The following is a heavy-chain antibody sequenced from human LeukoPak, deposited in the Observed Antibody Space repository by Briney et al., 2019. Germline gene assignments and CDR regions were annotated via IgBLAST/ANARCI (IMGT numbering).Heavy chain of an antibody. J-gene: IGHJ4*02. CDR3: ARHFAYSSSSYFDY. CDR2: VYYTGST. V-gene: IGHV4-59*08. D-gene: IGHD6-6*01. CDR1: GGSVSNYY. Sequence: SETLSLTCSVSGGSVSNYYWSWIRQPPGKGLEWIGYVYYTGSTNYNPSLKSRVTMFGDKSKNQFSLRLYSVTVADTAVYYCARHFAYSSSSYFDYWGQGSLVTVSS.